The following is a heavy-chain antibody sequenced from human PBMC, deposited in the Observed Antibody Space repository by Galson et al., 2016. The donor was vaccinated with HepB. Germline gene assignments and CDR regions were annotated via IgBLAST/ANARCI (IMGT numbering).Heavy chain of an antibody. J-gene: IGHJ4*02. D-gene: IGHD4-17*01. CDR3: AREGGFGDPYYFDF. CDR2: IYDSGRT. Sequence: LSLTCAVSGGSISSGDNSRSWIRQPPGKALEWIGYIYDSGRTFYNPSLRGRVTISVDRSNNQFSLKLTSVTAADTAVYYCAREGGFGDPYYFDFWGQGTLVTVSS. V-gene: IGHV4-30-2*01. CDR1: GGSISSGDNS.